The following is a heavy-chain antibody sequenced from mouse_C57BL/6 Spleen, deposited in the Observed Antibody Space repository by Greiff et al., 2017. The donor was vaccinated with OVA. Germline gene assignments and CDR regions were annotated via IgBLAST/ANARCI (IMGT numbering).Heavy chain of an antibody. CDR1: GYAFSSYW. CDR2: IYPGDGDT. V-gene: IGHV1-80*01. CDR3: ASDYYGSCSYFDY. J-gene: IGHJ2*01. D-gene: IGHD1-1*01. Sequence: VQLQQSGAELVKPGASVKISCKASGYAFSSYWMTWVKQRPGKGLEWIGQIYPGDGDTNYNGKFKGKATLTADKSSSTAYMQLSSLTSEDSAVYFCASDYYGSCSYFDYWGQGTTLTVSS.